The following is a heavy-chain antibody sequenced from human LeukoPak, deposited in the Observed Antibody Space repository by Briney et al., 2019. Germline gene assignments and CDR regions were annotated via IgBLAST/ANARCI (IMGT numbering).Heavy chain of an antibody. V-gene: IGHV5-51*01. Sequence: GASLKISCKGSGYSFTCYWIGWVRQLPGKGLEWMGIIYPGDSDTRDSPSFQGQVTISADKSISTAYLQWSSLKASDTAMYYCARHTETYYYDSSGYYPDVWGKGTTVTVSS. CDR3: ARHTETYYYDSSGYYPDV. D-gene: IGHD3-22*01. CDR2: IYPGDSDT. CDR1: GYSFTCYW. J-gene: IGHJ6*04.